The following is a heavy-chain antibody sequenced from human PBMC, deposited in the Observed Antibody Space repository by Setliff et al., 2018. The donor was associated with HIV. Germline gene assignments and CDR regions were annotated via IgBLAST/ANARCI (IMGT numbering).Heavy chain of an antibody. J-gene: IGHJ4*02. D-gene: IGHD3-9*01. Sequence: GASVKVSCKTSVYKFNIFGVSWVRQAPGQGLEWMGWISGNNRITYYAQNFQSRVTLTTDTSTSTSNMELRSLRSDDTAVYYCARSGYFDSSAEFWGQGTLVTVSS. CDR3: ARSGYFDSSAEF. CDR2: ISGNNRIT. V-gene: IGHV1-18*01. CDR1: VYKFNIFG.